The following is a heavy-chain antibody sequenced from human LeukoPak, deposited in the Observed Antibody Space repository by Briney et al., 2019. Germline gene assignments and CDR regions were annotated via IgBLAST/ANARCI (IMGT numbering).Heavy chain of an antibody. CDR3: ARDVQQWLVTYYYYGMDV. CDR1: GYTFTTYD. Sequence: ASVKVSCKASGYTFTTYDINWVRQATGQGLEWMGWISAYNGNTNYAQKLQGRVTMTTDTSTSTAYMELRSLRSDDTAVYYCARDVQQWLVTYYYYGMDVWGQGTTVTVSS. J-gene: IGHJ6*02. V-gene: IGHV1-18*01. CDR2: ISAYNGNT. D-gene: IGHD6-19*01.